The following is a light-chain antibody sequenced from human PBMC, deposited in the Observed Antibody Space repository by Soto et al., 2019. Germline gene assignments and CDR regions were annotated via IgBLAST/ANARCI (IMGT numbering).Light chain of an antibody. J-gene: IGLJ7*01. Sequence: QSVLTQPPSASGTPGQRVTISCSTSSSNIGSNSMNWYQHLPGTAPKLLIYSNNQRPSGVPDRISGSKSGTSASLAISGLQSEDEADYYCATWDDSLNAWVFGGGTQLTVL. CDR1: SSNIGSNS. CDR2: SNN. V-gene: IGLV1-44*01. CDR3: ATWDDSLNAWV.